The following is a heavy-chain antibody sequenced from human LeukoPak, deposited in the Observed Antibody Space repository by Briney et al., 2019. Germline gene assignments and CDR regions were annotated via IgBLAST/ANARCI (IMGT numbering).Heavy chain of an antibody. CDR2: IKQDGSEK. Sequence: GGSLRLSCAASGFTFSSYWMSWVRQAPGKGLEWVANIKQDGSEKYYVDSVKGRFTISRDNAKNSLYLQMNSLRAEDTAVYYCARDRELGYCSSTSCYAGYNWFDPWGQGTLVTVSS. CDR1: GFTFSSYW. V-gene: IGHV3-7*01. D-gene: IGHD2-2*01. CDR3: ARDRELGYCSSTSCYAGYNWFDP. J-gene: IGHJ5*02.